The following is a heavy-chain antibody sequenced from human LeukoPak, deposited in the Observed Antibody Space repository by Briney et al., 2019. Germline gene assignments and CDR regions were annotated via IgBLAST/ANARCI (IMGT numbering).Heavy chain of an antibody. V-gene: IGHV3-13*01. Sequence: GGSLRLSCEASGFTFSGYDMHWVRQATGKGLEWVSAIGTTGDTYYSDSVRGRFTISRENARNSLDLQMNSLRAGDTAVYYCARSPSYSSSWYALDSWGQGTLVTVSS. J-gene: IGHJ4*02. CDR3: ARSPSYSSSWYALDS. CDR2: IGTTGDT. CDR1: GFTFSGYD. D-gene: IGHD6-13*01.